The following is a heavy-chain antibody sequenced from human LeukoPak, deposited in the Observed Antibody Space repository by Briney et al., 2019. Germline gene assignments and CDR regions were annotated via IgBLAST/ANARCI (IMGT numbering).Heavy chain of an antibody. CDR2: IYPGDSDT. J-gene: IGHJ3*02. D-gene: IGHD3-22*01. V-gene: IGHV5-51*01. CDR1: EYSFTSYW. Sequence: GESLKISCKGSEYSFTSYWIGWVRQMPGKGLEWMGIIYPGDSDTRYSPSFQGQVTISADKSISTAYLQWSSLKASDTAMYYCARRYYYDSSGYRDAFDIWGQGTMVTVSS. CDR3: ARRYYYDSSGYRDAFDI.